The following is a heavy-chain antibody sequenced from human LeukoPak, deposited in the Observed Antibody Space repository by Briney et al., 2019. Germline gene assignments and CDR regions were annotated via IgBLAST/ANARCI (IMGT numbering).Heavy chain of an antibody. V-gene: IGHV4-39*01. D-gene: IGHD5-18*01. Sequence: SETLSLTCTVSGGSISSSSYYWGWIRQPPGKGLEWIGSIYYSGSTYYNPSLKSRVTISVDTSKNQFSLKLSSVTAADTAVYYCASSEDTAMEGFLWDQGTLVTVSS. CDR2: IYYSGST. CDR3: ASSEDTAMEGFL. CDR1: GGSISSSSYY. J-gene: IGHJ4*02.